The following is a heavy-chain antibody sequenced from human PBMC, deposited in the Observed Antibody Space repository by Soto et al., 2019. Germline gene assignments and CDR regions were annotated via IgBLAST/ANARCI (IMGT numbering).Heavy chain of an antibody. J-gene: IGHJ4*02. V-gene: IGHV1-18*01. CDR2: ISVYNGNT. CDR1: GYTFTSYD. CDR3: TRRTNYYDGSGYYYDYFDY. D-gene: IGHD3-22*01. Sequence: QVQLVQSGAEVKKPGASVQVSCKPAGYTFTSYDISWVRQAPGQGLQWMGWISVYNGNTNYAQNLQGRVTMTTATPTSTAYMELSSLTSDDTAVYYCTRRTNYYDGSGYYYDYFDYWGQGTLVTVSS.